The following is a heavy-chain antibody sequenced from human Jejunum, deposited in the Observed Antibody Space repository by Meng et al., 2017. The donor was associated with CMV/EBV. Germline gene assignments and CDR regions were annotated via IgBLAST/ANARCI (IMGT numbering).Heavy chain of an antibody. Sequence: ASGFTFSSYWMHWVRQAPGKGLVWVSRINSDGRTTYYADSVKGRFTISRDNAKNTLYLQVNSLRAEDTAVYYCARGTTGGHYYFDYWGQGTWSPSP. CDR1: GFTFSSYW. D-gene: IGHD2-21*02. V-gene: IGHV3-74*01. J-gene: IGHJ4*02. CDR3: ARGTTGGHYYFDY. CDR2: INSDGRTT.